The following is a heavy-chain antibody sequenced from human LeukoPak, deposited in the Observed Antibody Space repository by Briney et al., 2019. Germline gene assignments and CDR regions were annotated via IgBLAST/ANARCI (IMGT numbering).Heavy chain of an antibody. D-gene: IGHD3-16*01. CDR2: VDPEDGET. Sequence: GASVKVSCKVSGYTFTDYYMRWVQQAPGKGLEWMGLVDPEDGETIYAEKFQGRVTITADTSTDTAYMELSSLRSEDTAVYHCAKDQRSGGYDYGWGPFDMWGQGTMVTVSS. V-gene: IGHV1-69-2*01. CDR1: GYTFTDYY. J-gene: IGHJ3*02. CDR3: AKDQRSGGYDYGWGPFDM.